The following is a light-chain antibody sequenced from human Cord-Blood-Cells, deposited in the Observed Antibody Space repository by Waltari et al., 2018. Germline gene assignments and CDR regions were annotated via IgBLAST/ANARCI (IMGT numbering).Light chain of an antibody. CDR1: SSDVGSYNL. J-gene: IGLJ2*01. Sequence: QSALTQPASVSGSPGQSITISCTGTSSDVGSYNLVSWYQQHPGKAPKLMIYEGSKRPSGVSNRFSGSKSGTTASLTISGLQAEDEADYYCCSYAGSSTDVVFGGGTKLTVL. CDR3: CSYAGSSTDVV. CDR2: EGS. V-gene: IGLV2-23*01.